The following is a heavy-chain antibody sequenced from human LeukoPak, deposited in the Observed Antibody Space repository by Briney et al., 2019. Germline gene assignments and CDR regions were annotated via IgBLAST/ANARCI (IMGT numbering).Heavy chain of an antibody. D-gene: IGHD2-2*01. CDR2: ISYDGSNK. Sequence: GRSLRLSCAASGFTFSSYGMHWVRQAPGKGLEWVAVISYDGSNKYYADSVKGRFTISRDNSKNTLYLQMNSLRAEDTAVYYCAKDIVVVPAAMKSYYYYGMDVWGKGTTVTVSS. CDR1: GFTFSSYG. CDR3: AKDIVVVPAAMKSYYYYGMDV. V-gene: IGHV3-30*18. J-gene: IGHJ6*04.